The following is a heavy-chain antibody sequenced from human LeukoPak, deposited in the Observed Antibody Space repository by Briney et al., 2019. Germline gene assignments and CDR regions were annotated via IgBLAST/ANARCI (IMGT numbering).Heavy chain of an antibody. V-gene: IGHV1-2*02. Sequence: GTSVKVSCKASGYTFTGYYMHWVRQAPGQGLEWMGWINPNSGGTNYAQKFQGRVTMTRDTSISTAYMELSRLRSDDTAVYYCARELGDDFGFDPWGQGTLVTVSS. D-gene: IGHD5-24*01. CDR1: GYTFTGYY. CDR2: INPNSGGT. CDR3: ARELGDDFGFDP. J-gene: IGHJ5*02.